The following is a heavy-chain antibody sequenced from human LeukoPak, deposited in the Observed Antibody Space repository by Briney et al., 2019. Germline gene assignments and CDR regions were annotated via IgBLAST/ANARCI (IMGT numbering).Heavy chain of an antibody. V-gene: IGHV1-3*01. Sequence: ASVKVSCKASGYTFTSYAIHWVRQAPGQSLEWMGWITAGNGNTKYSQKLQGRVSITRDTSASTAYMELSSLRSEDTAAYYCARAGAAAPLYYSDYWGQGTQVTVSS. CDR1: GYTFTSYA. D-gene: IGHD6-13*01. CDR3: ARAGAAAPLYYSDY. J-gene: IGHJ4*02. CDR2: ITAGNGNT.